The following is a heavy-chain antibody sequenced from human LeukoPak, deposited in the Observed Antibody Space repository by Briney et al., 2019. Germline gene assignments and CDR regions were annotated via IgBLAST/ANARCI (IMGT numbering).Heavy chain of an antibody. CDR1: GDSINSLDL. Sequence: SGTLSLTCTVSGDSINSLDLWSWVRQPPGKGLEWIGEMYLSGTTHSNPSVRSRVTISIDKSKNQFFLNLSSVTAADTAVYYCAGLVGRYSSGLYYYYFDYWGQGTLVTVSS. J-gene: IGHJ4*02. V-gene: IGHV4-4*02. CDR2: MYLSGTT. CDR3: AGLVGRYSSGLYYYYFDY. D-gene: IGHD3-22*01.